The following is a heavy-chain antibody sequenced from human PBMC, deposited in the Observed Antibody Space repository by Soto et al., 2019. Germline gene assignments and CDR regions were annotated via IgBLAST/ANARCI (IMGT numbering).Heavy chain of an antibody. D-gene: IGHD3-3*01. CDR1: GYTFTSYD. CDR2: MNPNSGNT. CDR3: ARGTVRFLEWLSDYGMDV. V-gene: IGHV1-8*01. J-gene: IGHJ6*02. Sequence: QVQLVQSGAEVKKPGASVKVSCKASGYTFTSYDINWVRQATGQGLEWMGWMNPNSGNTGYAQKFQGRVTMTRNTSISTAYMEVSSLRSEDTAVYYCARGTVRFLEWLSDYGMDVWGQGTTVTVSS.